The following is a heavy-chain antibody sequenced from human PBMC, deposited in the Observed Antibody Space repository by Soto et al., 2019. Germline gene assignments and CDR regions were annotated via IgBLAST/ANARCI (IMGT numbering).Heavy chain of an antibody. CDR1: GGSLSRYA. CDR2: IIPIFGTA. J-gene: IGHJ6*02. CDR3: ARDTYYYDSSALGGGMDV. Sequence: SVQVSCQAYGGSLSRYAMSWVRHAPEQVLERMGGIIPIFGTANYAQKFPGRVTITADESTSTAYMELSSLRSEDTAVYYCARDTYYYDSSALGGGMDVCGQGTTVTVSS. V-gene: IGHV1-69*13. D-gene: IGHD3-22*01.